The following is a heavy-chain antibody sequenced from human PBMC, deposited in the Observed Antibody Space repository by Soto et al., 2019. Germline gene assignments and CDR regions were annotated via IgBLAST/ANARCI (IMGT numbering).Heavy chain of an antibody. J-gene: IGHJ4*02. V-gene: IGHV1-69*13. CDR2: IVPIYRTA. CDR1: GGTFSSYR. D-gene: IGHD6-13*01. CDR3: ARDSGAKLSSS. Sequence: SVKVSCKASGGTFSSYRFNWVRQARGQGLEWLGGIVPIYRTADYAQKFQGRVTITADESTRTVYVELSSLKSQDTALYYCARDSGAKLSSSWGQGTLVTVSS.